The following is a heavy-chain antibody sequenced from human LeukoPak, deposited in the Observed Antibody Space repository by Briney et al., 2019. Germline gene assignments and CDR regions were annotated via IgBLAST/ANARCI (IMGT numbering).Heavy chain of an antibody. V-gene: IGHV3-7*01. J-gene: IGHJ3*01. Sequence: GGSLRLSCAASGYTFRSYWMDWVRQAPGKGLEWVANIKQDGIEKYFVDSVKGRFAISRDNAKNSLYLQMNNLRAEDTAVYYCAREAMVRGVPDAFDLWGPGTMVTVSS. D-gene: IGHD3-10*01. CDR2: IKQDGIEK. CDR1: GYTFRSYW. CDR3: AREAMVRGVPDAFDL.